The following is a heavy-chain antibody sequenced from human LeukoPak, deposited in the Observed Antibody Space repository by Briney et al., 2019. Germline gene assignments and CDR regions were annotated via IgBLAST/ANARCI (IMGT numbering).Heavy chain of an antibody. D-gene: IGHD3-3*01. J-gene: IGHJ5*02. CDR2: IYYSGST. CDR1: GGSISSSSYY. V-gene: IGHV4-39*07. Sequence: SETLSLTCTVSGGSISSSSYYWGWIRQPPGKGLEWIGSIYYSGSTYYNPSLKSRVTISVGTSKNQFSLKLSSVTAADTAVYYCAGALDDGVVNGWFDPWGQGTLVTVSS. CDR3: AGALDDGVVNGWFDP.